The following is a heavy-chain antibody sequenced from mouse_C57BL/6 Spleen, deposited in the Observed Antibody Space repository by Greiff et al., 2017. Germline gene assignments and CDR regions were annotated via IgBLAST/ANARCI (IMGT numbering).Heavy chain of an antibody. CDR1: GFTFSDYY. J-gene: IGHJ4*01. CDR2: INYDGSST. D-gene: IGHD2-5*01. Sequence: EVKLVESEGGLVQPGSSMKLSCTASGFTFSDYYMAWVRQVPEKGLEWVANINYDGSSTYYLDSLESRFIISRDNAKNILYLQMSSLKSEDTATYYCAREDYSNYGDYAMDYWGQGTSVTVSS. V-gene: IGHV5-16*01. CDR3: AREDYSNYGDYAMDY.